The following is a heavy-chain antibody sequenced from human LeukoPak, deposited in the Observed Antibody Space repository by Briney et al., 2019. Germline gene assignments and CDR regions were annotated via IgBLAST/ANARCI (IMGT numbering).Heavy chain of an antibody. Sequence: GGSLRLSCAASGFTFSSYWMSWVRQAPGKGLEWVANIKQDGSEKYYVDSVKGRFTISRDNAKNSLYLQMNSLRAEDTAVYYCARDDDYYDSSGYYMFDYWGQGTLVTVSS. V-gene: IGHV3-7*01. CDR2: IKQDGSEK. CDR1: GFTFSSYW. J-gene: IGHJ4*02. CDR3: ARDDDYYDSSGYYMFDY. D-gene: IGHD3-22*01.